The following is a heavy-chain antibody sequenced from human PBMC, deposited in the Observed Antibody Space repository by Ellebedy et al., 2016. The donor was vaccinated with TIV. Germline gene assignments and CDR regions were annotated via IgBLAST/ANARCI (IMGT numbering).Heavy chain of an antibody. V-gene: IGHV3-48*04. J-gene: IGHJ2*01. CDR1: GFTFSSYS. CDR3: ARDSGGWYFDL. CDR2: ISSSDTTI. D-gene: IGHD3-10*01. Sequence: GGSLRLSCAASGFTFSSYSMNWVRQAPGKGLEWVSYISSSDTTIYYADSVKGRFTISRDNAKNSLYLQMNSLRAEDTAVYYCARDSGGWYFDLWGRGTLLTVSS.